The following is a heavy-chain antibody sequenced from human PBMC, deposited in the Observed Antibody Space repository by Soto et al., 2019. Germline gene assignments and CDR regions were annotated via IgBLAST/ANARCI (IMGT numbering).Heavy chain of an antibody. J-gene: IGHJ3*02. D-gene: IGHD3-22*01. CDR2: ISGSGGIT. CDR3: AKAGRITXIVVVPTXFDI. V-gene: IGHV3-23*01. CDR1: GFTFSSYA. Sequence: PVWSLRLSFAASGFTFSSYAMSWVRQAPGKGLESVSAISGSGGITYYADSVKVRFTISRDNCKKTLYLQXNSXXAEDTAVYYCAKAGRITXIVVVPTXFDIWGQGTMVTVSS.